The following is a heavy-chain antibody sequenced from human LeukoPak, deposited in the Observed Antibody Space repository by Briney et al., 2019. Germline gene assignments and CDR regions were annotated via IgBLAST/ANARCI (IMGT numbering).Heavy chain of an antibody. CDR1: GYTFTGYY. J-gene: IGHJ4*02. CDR3: ARETYYYDSSGYSNFDY. CDR2: INPNSGGT. Sequence: GASVKVSCKASGYTFTGYYMHWVRQAPGQGLEWMGWINPNSGGTNYAQKFQGRVTMTRDTSISTAYMELSRLRSDDTAVHYCARETYYYDSSGYSNFDYWGQGTLVTVSS. V-gene: IGHV1-2*02. D-gene: IGHD3-22*01.